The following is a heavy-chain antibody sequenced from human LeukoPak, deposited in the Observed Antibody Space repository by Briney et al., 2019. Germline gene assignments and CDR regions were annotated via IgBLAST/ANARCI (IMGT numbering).Heavy chain of an antibody. CDR1: GFTFSSYA. J-gene: IGHJ4*02. V-gene: IGHV3-53*01. CDR2: IYSGGTT. Sequence: GGSLRLSCAASGFTFSSYAMHWVRQAPGKGLEWVSVIYSGGTTYYADSVKGRFTISRDNSKNTLYLEMNSLRAEDTAMYYCARDQYTSGGRGYFDYWGQGTLVTVSS. D-gene: IGHD2-15*01. CDR3: ARDQYTSGGRGYFDY.